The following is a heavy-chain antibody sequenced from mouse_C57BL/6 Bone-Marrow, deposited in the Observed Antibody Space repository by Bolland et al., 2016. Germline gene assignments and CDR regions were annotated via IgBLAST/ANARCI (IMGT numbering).Heavy chain of an antibody. CDR3: ARGGNWFAY. J-gene: IGHJ3*01. Sequence: DGDTNYNGKFKGKATLTADKSSSTAYMQLSSLTSEDSAVYSCARGGNWFAYWGQGTLV. V-gene: IGHV1-82*01. D-gene: IGHD2-1*01. CDR2: DGDT.